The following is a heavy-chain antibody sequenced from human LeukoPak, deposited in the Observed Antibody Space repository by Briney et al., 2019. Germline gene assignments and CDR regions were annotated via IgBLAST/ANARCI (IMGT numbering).Heavy chain of an antibody. CDR2: ISGSGGST. Sequence: GGSLRLSCAVSGFTVSSTYMSWVRQAPGKGLEWVSAISGSGGSTYYADSVKGRFTISRDNSKNTLYLQMNSLRAEDTAVYYCAKSAHYYDSSGYPDYWGQGTLVTVSS. V-gene: IGHV3-23*01. CDR3: AKSAHYYDSSGYPDY. D-gene: IGHD3-22*01. J-gene: IGHJ4*02. CDR1: GFTVSSTY.